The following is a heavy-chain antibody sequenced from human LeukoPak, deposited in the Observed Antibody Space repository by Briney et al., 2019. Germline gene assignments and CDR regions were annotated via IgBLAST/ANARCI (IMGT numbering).Heavy chain of an antibody. CDR2: ISYDGSNK. D-gene: IGHD7-27*01. CDR3: AKERLGYYGMDV. V-gene: IGHV3-30*18. J-gene: IGHJ6*02. Sequence: GGSLRLSCAASGFTFSNCGMHWVRQGPGKGLEWVAVISYDGSNKYYADSVKGRFTISRDNSKNTLYLQMNSLRPEDTAVYYCAKERLGYYGMDVWGQGTTVTVSS. CDR1: GFTFSNCG.